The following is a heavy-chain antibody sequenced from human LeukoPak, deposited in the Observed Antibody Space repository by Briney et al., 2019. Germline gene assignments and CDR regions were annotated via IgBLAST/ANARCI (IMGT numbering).Heavy chain of an antibody. CDR2: ISDTETH. Sequence: PSETLSLTCAVSGASISSSTYYWGWIRQTPGKGLECIGIISDTETHYYNPSLRSRVTISVDTSKNQLYLKMNSVTAADTAFYYCARHVDSLIRGDSGYFQHWGQGTQVTVSS. V-gene: IGHV4-39*01. D-gene: IGHD3-10*01. CDR3: ARHVDSLIRGDSGYFQH. J-gene: IGHJ1*01. CDR1: GASISSSTYY.